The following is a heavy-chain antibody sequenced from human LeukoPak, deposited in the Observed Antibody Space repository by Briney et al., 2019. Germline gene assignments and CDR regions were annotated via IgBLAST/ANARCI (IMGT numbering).Heavy chain of an antibody. CDR1: GGSISSSSYY. D-gene: IGHD3-10*01. J-gene: IGHJ4*02. CDR2: IYYSGST. Sequence: SETLSLACTVSGGSISSSSYYWGWIRQPPGKGLEWTGSIYYSGSTYYNPSLKSRVTISVDTSKNQFSLKLSSVTAADTAVYYCATPQRGSGGSFDYWGQGTLVTVSS. V-gene: IGHV4-39*01. CDR3: ATPQRGSGGSFDY.